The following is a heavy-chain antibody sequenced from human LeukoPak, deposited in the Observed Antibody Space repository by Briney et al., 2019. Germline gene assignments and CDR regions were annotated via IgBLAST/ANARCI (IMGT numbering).Heavy chain of an antibody. V-gene: IGHV3-73*01. CDR2: IRSKANSYAT. CDR3: TSRALVNPNYYYYMDV. D-gene: IGHD6-6*01. Sequence: GGSLRLSCAASGFTFSGSAMHWVRQASGKGLEWVGRIRSKANSYATAYAASVKGRFTISRDDSKNTAYLQMNSLKTEDTAVYYCTSRALVNPNYYYYMDVWGKGTTVTVSS. CDR1: GFTFSGSA. J-gene: IGHJ6*03.